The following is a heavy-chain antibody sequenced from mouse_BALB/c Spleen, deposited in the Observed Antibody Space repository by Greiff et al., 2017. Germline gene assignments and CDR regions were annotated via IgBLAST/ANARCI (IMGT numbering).Heavy chain of an antibody. Sequence: EVKLMESGPGLVKPSQSLSLTCSVTGYSITSGYYWNWIRQFPGNKLEWMGYISYDGSNNYNPSLKNRSSITRDTSKNQFFLKLNSVTTEDTATYYCARAGNDDGYWYFDVWGAGTTVTVSS. CDR1: GYSITSGYY. V-gene: IGHV3-6*02. D-gene: IGHD2-3*01. CDR3: ARAGNDDGYWYFDV. CDR2: ISYDGSN. J-gene: IGHJ1*01.